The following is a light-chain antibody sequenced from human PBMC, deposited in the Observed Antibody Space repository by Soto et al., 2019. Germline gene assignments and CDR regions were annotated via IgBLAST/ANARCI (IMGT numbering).Light chain of an antibody. CDR1: QNIRNL. CDR3: QQYSKWPIT. CDR2: DAS. V-gene: IGKV1-5*01. J-gene: IGKJ5*01. Sequence: DIQLTQSPSTLSAAVGDSVTITCRASQNIRNLLAWYQQKPGKAPKPLIFDASTLKTGVPSRFGGSGSGAEFNFTITGLQPDDFATYFCQQYSKWPITFGQGTRLEIK.